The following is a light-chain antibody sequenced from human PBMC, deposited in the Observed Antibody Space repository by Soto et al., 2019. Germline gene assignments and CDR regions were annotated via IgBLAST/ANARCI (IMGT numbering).Light chain of an antibody. CDR1: SSNIGNNY. Sequence: SVLTQPPSVSAAPGQKVTISCSGSSSNIGNNYVSWYQQLPGTAPKLLIYENNKRPSGIPDRFSGSKSGTSATLGITGLQTGDEADYYCGTWDSSLREVFGTGTKLTVL. J-gene: IGLJ1*01. CDR2: ENN. V-gene: IGLV1-51*02. CDR3: GTWDSSLREV.